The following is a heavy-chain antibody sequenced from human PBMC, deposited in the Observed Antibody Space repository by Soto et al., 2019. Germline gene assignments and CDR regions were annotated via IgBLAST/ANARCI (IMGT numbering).Heavy chain of an antibody. CDR2: ISSNSAYI. D-gene: IGHD6-13*01. J-gene: IGHJ5*02. CDR3: TRDASRDSSARGWFDP. V-gene: IGHV3-21*01. CDR1: GFTFRSFT. Sequence: PGGSLRLSCAASGFTFRSFTMNWVRQAPGKGLEWVSTISSNSAYIYYTDALRGRFTISRDNAKNSLHLQMNSLRAEDTAVYYCTRDASRDSSARGWFDPWGPGPLVTVYS.